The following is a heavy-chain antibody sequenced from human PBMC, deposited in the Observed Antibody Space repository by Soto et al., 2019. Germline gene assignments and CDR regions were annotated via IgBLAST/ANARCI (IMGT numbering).Heavy chain of an antibody. CDR1: GYTLTELS. V-gene: IGHV1-18*01. J-gene: IGHJ4*02. CDR3: ARAVITSYGVFDY. Sequence: ASVKVSCKVSGYTLTELSMHWVRQAPGQGLEWMGWITYNGDTNYPQRLQGRVTMTTDTSTSTAYMELRSLRSDDTAVYYCARAVITSYGVFDYWGQGTLVTVSS. CDR2: ITYNGDT. D-gene: IGHD2-21*01.